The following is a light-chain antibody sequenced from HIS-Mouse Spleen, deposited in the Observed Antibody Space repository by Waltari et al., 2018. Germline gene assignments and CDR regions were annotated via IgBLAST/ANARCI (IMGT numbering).Light chain of an antibody. CDR1: QSISNY. V-gene: IGKV1-39*01. CDR2: AAS. Sequence: DIQMTQSPSSLSASVGDRVTITCRASQSISNYLNWYQQKPGKAPKLLIYAASSLQSGVPSMFSGSGSGTDFTLTISSLQPEDFATYYCQQSYSTPWTFGQGTKVEIK. CDR3: QQSYSTPWT. J-gene: IGKJ1*01.